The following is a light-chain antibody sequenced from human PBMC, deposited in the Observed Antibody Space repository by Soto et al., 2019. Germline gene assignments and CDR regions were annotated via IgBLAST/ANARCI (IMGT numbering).Light chain of an antibody. V-gene: IGKV3-20*01. CDR1: QNVISDY. J-gene: IGKJ2*01. CDR3: QQYGSSPLAT. Sequence: EIVLTQSPGTLSLSPGERATLSCRASQNVISDYLAWYQQRPGQAPRLLIYGASSRATGIPERFSGSGSGTDFTLTISRLEPEDFAVYYCQQYGSSPLATFGQGTKLEIK. CDR2: GAS.